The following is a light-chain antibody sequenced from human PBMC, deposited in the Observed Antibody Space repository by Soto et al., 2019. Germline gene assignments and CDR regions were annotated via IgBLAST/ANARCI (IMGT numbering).Light chain of an antibody. Sequence: EIVLAQSPGTLSLSPGESATLSCRASQSVSSSFLAWYQQKPGQAPRLLIYGASTRATGIPARFSGSGSGTEFTLTISSLQAEDFAVYYCQQYNKWPWTFGQGTKVGIK. CDR3: QQYNKWPWT. J-gene: IGKJ1*01. V-gene: IGKV3-15*01. CDR2: GAS. CDR1: QSVSSS.